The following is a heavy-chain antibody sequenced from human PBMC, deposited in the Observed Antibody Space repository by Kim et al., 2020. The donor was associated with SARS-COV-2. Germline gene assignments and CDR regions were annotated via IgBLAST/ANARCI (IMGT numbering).Heavy chain of an antibody. D-gene: IGHD3-10*01. CDR1: GGSISSYY. CDR3: AREGSDWVGWFDP. CDR2: IYYSGST. V-gene: IGHV4-59*13. Sequence: SETLSLTCTVSGGSISSYYWSWIRQPPGKGLEWIGYIYYSGSTNYNPSLKSRVTISVDTSKNQFSLKLSSVTAADTAVYYCAREGSDWVGWFDPWGQGTLVTVSP. J-gene: IGHJ5*02.